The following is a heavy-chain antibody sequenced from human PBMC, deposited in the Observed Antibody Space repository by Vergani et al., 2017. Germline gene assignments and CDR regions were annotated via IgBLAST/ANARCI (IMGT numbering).Heavy chain of an antibody. CDR1: GGSFSGYY. CDR2: INHSGST. D-gene: IGHD5-18*01. V-gene: IGHV4-34*01. J-gene: IGHJ4*02. Sequence: QVQLQQWGAGLLKPSETLSLTCAVYGGSFSGYYWSWIRQPPGKGLEWIGEINHSGSTNYNPALKSRVTISVDTSKNQFSLKLSSVTAADTAVYYCAVGYGYKNDYWGQGTLVTVSS. CDR3: AVGYGYKNDY.